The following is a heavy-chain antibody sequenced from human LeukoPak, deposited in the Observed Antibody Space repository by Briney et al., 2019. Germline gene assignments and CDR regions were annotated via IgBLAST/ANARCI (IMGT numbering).Heavy chain of an antibody. Sequence: GGSLRLSCAASGFTFSSYAMHWVRQAPGKGLEWVAVISYDGSNKYYADSVKGRFTISRDNSKNTLYLQVNSLRGEDTAVYYCARDRQQLANFDYWGQGTLVTVSS. CDR1: GFTFSSYA. J-gene: IGHJ4*02. D-gene: IGHD6-13*01. CDR2: ISYDGSNK. V-gene: IGHV3-30-3*01. CDR3: ARDRQQLANFDY.